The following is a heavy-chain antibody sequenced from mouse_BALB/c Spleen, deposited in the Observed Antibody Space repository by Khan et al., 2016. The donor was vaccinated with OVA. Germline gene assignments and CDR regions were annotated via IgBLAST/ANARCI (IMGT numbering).Heavy chain of an antibody. CDR1: GFSLTAYG. CDR3: TRAYYGYDDYSMDY. Sequence: QVQLKQSGPGLVAPSQSLSITCTVPGFSLTAYGVNWVRQPPGKGLEWLGMIWGNGNTDYKSALKSRLSISKDNSKSQVFLKMNSLQTDDTARYYSTRAYYGYDDYSMDYWGQGTSVTVSS. V-gene: IGHV2-6-7*01. J-gene: IGHJ4*01. D-gene: IGHD2-9*01. CDR2: IWGNGNT.